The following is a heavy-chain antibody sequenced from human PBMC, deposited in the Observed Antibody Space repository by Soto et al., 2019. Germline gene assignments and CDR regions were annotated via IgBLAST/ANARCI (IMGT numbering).Heavy chain of an antibody. J-gene: IGHJ3*02. CDR3: AKSISRLWFGDPKAFDI. D-gene: IGHD3-10*01. CDR1: GFTFSSYA. Sequence: GGSLRLSGAASGFTFSSYAMSWVRQAPGKGLEWVSAISGSGGSTYYADSVKGRFTISRDNSKNTLYLQMNSLRAEDTAVYYCAKSISRLWFGDPKAFDIWGQGTMVTVSS. CDR2: ISGSGGST. V-gene: IGHV3-23*01.